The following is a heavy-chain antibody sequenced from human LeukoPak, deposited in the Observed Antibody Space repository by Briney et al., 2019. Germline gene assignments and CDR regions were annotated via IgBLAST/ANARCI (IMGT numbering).Heavy chain of an antibody. CDR1: GDSIGSSGFY. Sequence: SETLSLTCTVSGDSIGSSGFYWGWIRQPPGKGLEWIGSIYYSGNTYYNPSLKSRVTIFVDTSKNQFSLKLSSVTAADMAVYYCARGLAVVTYYFDYWGQGTLVTVSS. CDR2: IYYSGNT. J-gene: IGHJ4*02. V-gene: IGHV4-39*01. D-gene: IGHD4-23*01. CDR3: ARGLAVVTYYFDY.